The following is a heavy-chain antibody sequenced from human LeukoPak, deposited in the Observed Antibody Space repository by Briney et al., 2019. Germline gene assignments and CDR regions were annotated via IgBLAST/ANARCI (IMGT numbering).Heavy chain of an antibody. D-gene: IGHD2-2*01. J-gene: IGHJ5*02. V-gene: IGHV3-23*01. CDR3: AKDLGYCSSTSCYGRFDP. CDR1: GFTFSSYA. CDR2: ISGSGGST. Sequence: GGSLRLSCAASGFTFSSYATSWVRQAPGKGLEWVSAISGSGGSTYYADSVKGRFTISRDNSKNTLYLQMNSLRAEDTAVYYCAKDLGYCSSTSCYGRFDPWGQGTLVTVSS.